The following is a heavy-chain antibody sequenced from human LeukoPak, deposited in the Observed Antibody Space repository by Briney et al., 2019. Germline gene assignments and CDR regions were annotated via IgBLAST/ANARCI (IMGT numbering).Heavy chain of an antibody. V-gene: IGHV4-59*01. J-gene: IGHJ6*03. CDR2: IYTSGNT. Sequence: SETLSLTCTVSGGSISDSYWSWIRQPPGKGLEWIGFIYTSGNTNYNPSLKSRVTISFDTPKSQISLKLSSVTAADTAVYYCARAPYYYYMDVWGKGTTVTVSS. CDR3: ARAPYYYYMDV. CDR1: GGSISDSY.